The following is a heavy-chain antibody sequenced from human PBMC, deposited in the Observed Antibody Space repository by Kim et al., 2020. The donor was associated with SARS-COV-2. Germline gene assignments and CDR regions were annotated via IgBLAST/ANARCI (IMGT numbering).Heavy chain of an antibody. CDR1: GFTFRSYA. Sequence: GGSLRLSCSASGFTFRSYAMSWVRQAPGKGLEWVSGISATGDTTDYTDSVKGRFTISRDNSKNTLYLQMSSLRADDTAVYYCAREGGNSVTLSWFDPWGQGTLVTVSS. V-gene: IGHV3-23*01. CDR3: AREGGNSVTLSWFDP. J-gene: IGHJ5*02. D-gene: IGHD1-26*01. CDR2: ISATGDTT.